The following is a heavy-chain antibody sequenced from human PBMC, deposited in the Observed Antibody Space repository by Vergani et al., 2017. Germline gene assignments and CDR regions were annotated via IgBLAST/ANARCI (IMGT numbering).Heavy chain of an antibody. CDR1: GGTFSSYA. CDR3: AGLNGLEDYYGMDV. V-gene: IGHV1-69*15. CDR2: IIPIFGTA. Sequence: QVQLVQPGAEVKKPGSSVNVSCKASGGTFSSYAISWVRQAPGQGLEWMGRIIPIFGTANYAQKFQGRVTITADESTSTAYMELSSLRSEDTAVYYCAGLNGLEDYYGMDVWGQGTTVTVSS. J-gene: IGHJ6*02. D-gene: IGHD1-1*01.